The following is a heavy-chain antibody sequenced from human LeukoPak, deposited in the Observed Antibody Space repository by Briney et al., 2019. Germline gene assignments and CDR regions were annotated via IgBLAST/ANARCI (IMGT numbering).Heavy chain of an antibody. Sequence: GASVKVSCKASGYTFTSYGISWVRQAPGQGLEWMGWISAYNGNTNYAQKLQGRVTMTTDTSTSTAYMELRSLRSEDTAVYYCARVRSIAAAGTGPYYFDYWGQGTLVTVSS. CDR2: ISAYNGNT. CDR1: GYTFTSYG. J-gene: IGHJ4*02. CDR3: ARVRSIAAAGTGPYYFDY. V-gene: IGHV1-18*01. D-gene: IGHD6-13*01.